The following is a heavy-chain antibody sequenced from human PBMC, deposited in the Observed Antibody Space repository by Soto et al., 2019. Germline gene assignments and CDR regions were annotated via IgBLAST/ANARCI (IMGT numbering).Heavy chain of an antibody. V-gene: IGHV4-31*03. CDR3: AREGGIVGATAADY. CDR1: GGSISSGGYC. Sequence: QVQLQESGPGLVKPSQTLSLTCTVSGGSISSGGYCWSWIRQHPGKGLEWIGYIYYSGSTYYNPSLKCRVTISVDTSKNQFSLKLSSVTAADTAVYYCAREGGIVGATAADYWGQGTLVTVSS. D-gene: IGHD1-26*01. J-gene: IGHJ4*02. CDR2: IYYSGST.